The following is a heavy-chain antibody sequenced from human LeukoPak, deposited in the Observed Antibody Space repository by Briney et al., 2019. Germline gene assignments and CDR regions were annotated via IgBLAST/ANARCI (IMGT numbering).Heavy chain of an antibody. Sequence: GGSLRLSCAASGFTFSSYSMNWVRQAPGKGLEWVSSISSSSSYIYYADSVKGRFTISRDNAKNSLYLQMNSLRVEDTAVYYCARGNAGGNDAFDIWGQGTMVTVSS. CDR1: GFTFSSYS. J-gene: IGHJ3*02. CDR3: ARGNAGGNDAFDI. CDR2: ISSSSSYI. V-gene: IGHV3-21*01. D-gene: IGHD4-23*01.